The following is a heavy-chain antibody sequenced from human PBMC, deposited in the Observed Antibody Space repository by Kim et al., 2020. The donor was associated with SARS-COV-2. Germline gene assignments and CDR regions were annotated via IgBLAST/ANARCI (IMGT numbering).Heavy chain of an antibody. Sequence: GGSLRLSCAASGFTFDDYAIYWVRQAPGKGLEWVSLISGDGGSTYYADSVKGRFTISRDNSKNSLYLQMNSLRTEDNALYYCAKATTGPYGSGSYYNPFFDLWGRGTVVTVSS. V-gene: IGHV3-43*02. CDR3: AKATTGPYGSGSYYNPFFDL. D-gene: IGHD3-10*01. J-gene: IGHJ4*02. CDR2: ISGDGGST. CDR1: GFTFDDYA.